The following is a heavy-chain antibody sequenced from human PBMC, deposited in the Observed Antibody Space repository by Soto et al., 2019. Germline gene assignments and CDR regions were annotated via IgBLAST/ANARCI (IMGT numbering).Heavy chain of an antibody. CDR1: GFTFSSYA. Sequence: GGSLRLSCAASGFTFSSYAMHWVRQAPGKGLEWVAVISYDGSNKYYADSVKGRFTISRDNSKNTLYLQMNSLRAEDTAVYYCARMLEYYFDYWGQGTLVTVSS. CDR3: ARMLEYYFDY. D-gene: IGHD3-3*01. J-gene: IGHJ4*02. CDR2: ISYDGSNK. V-gene: IGHV3-30-3*01.